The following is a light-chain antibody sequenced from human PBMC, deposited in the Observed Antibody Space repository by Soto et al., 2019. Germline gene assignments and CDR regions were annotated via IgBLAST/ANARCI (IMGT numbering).Light chain of an antibody. CDR3: SSYAGSTNIV. CDR1: SSDVGSSNF. Sequence: QSVLTQPPSASGSPGQSVTISCTGTSSDVGSSNFVSWYQQHPGKAPKLLIYEVYKRPSGVPDRFSGSKSGNTASLTVSGLQADDEAYYYCSSYAGSTNIVFGIGTKVTVL. J-gene: IGLJ1*01. CDR2: EVY. V-gene: IGLV2-8*01.